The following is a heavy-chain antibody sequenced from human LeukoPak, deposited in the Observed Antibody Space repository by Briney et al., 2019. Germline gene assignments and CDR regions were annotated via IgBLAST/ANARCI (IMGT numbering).Heavy chain of an antibody. CDR2: IYYSGST. Sequence: SETLSLTCTVSGGSISSSSYYWGWIRQPPGKGLEWIGSIYYSGSTYYNPSLKSRVTISVDTSKNQFSLKLSSVTAADTAVYYCARHSNSRGSGRERDMLNWFDPWGQGTLVTVSS. CDR3: ARHSNSRGSGRERDMLNWFDP. D-gene: IGHD3-10*01. J-gene: IGHJ5*02. V-gene: IGHV4-39*01. CDR1: GGSISSSSYY.